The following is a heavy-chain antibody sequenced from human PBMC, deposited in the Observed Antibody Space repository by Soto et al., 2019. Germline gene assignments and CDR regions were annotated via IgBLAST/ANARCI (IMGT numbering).Heavy chain of an antibody. CDR1: GGSISSYY. CDR2: IYTSGST. D-gene: IGHD3-16*01. Sequence: KASETLSLTCTVSGGSISSYYWSWIRQPAGKGLEWIGRIYTSGSTNYNPSLKSRVTMSVDTSKNQFSLKLSSVTAADTAVYYCARESDYVWGRGPGMDVWGQGTTVTVSS. J-gene: IGHJ6*02. CDR3: ARESDYVWGRGPGMDV. V-gene: IGHV4-4*07.